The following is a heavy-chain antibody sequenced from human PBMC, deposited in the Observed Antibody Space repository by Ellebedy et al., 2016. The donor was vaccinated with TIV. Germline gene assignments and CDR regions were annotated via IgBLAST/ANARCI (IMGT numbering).Heavy chain of an antibody. CDR3: ARASSGSYYRRTFDI. CDR2: INPIGGST. CDR1: GYTFTSYY. Sequence: ASVKVSCKASGYTFTSYYMHWVRQAPGQGLQWMGMINPIGGSTHYAQKLEGRVTMTRDTSTSTVYMELSSLGSEDTAVYYCARASSGSYYRRTFDIWGQGTMVTVSS. J-gene: IGHJ3*02. D-gene: IGHD1-26*01. V-gene: IGHV1-46*04.